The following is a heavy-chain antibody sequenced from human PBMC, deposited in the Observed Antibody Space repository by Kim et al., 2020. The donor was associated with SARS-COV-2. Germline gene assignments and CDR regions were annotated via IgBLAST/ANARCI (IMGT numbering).Heavy chain of an antibody. CDR3: ARGGDLWFGELPYYFDY. V-gene: IGHV7-4-1*02. CDR1: GYTFTSYA. J-gene: IGHJ4*02. D-gene: IGHD3-10*01. CDR2: INTNTGNP. Sequence: ASVKVSCKASGYTFTSYAMNWVRQAPGQGLEWMGWINTNTGNPTYAQGFTGRFVFSLDTSVSTAYLQISSLKAEDTAMYYCARGGDLWFGELPYYFDYWGQGTLVTVSS.